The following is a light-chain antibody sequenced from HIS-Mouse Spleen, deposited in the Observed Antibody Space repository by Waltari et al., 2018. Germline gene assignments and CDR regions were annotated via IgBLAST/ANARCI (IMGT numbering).Light chain of an antibody. Sequence: QSALTQPPSASGSPGQSVTISCTGTSSDVGGYNYVPWYQQHPGKAPKLMIYEVSKRPSGVPDPFSGSKSGNTASLTVSGLQAEDEADYYCSSYAGSNNYVFGTGTKVTVL. CDR3: SSYAGSNNYV. J-gene: IGLJ1*01. V-gene: IGLV2-8*01. CDR1: SSDVGGYNY. CDR2: EVS.